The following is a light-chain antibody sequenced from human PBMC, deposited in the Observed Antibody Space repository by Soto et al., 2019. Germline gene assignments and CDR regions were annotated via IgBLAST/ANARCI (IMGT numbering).Light chain of an antibody. J-gene: IGKJ4*01. CDR3: QQLNSYPLT. Sequence: DIQLTQSPSFLSASVGDRATITCRASQGISSYLAWHQQKPGKAPKLLIYAASTLQSGVPSRFSGSGSGTEFTLTISSLQPEDFATYYCQQLNSYPLTFGGGTKV. CDR1: QGISSY. CDR2: AAS. V-gene: IGKV1-9*01.